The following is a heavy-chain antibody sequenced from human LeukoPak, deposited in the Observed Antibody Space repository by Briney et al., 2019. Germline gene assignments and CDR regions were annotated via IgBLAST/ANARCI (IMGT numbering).Heavy chain of an antibody. CDR2: IYTSGST. CDR3: ARTTEGYCSSASCFGFSYSYYMDV. J-gene: IGHJ6*03. CDR1: GGSISGSVYY. V-gene: IGHV4-61*02. D-gene: IGHD2-2*01. Sequence: SETLSLTCTVSGGSISGSVYYWGWIRQPAGKGLEWIVRIYTSGSTNYNPSLKSRVTISVNTAKNQFSLKLSSVTAADTAVYYCARTTEGYCSSASCFGFSYSYYMDVWGKGTTVTISS.